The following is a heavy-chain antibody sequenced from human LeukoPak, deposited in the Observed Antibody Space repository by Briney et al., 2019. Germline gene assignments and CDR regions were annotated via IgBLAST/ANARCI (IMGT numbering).Heavy chain of an antibody. CDR1: TFTFGDYW. D-gene: IGHD6-13*01. V-gene: IGHV3-7*01. Sequence: GGSLRLSCAASTFTFGDYWMSWVRQAPGKGLEWVANIKEDGSEEYYVDSVKGRFTISRDNTKNSLYLQMNSLRAEDTAVYYCARDPAAWDYWGQGTLVTVSS. J-gene: IGHJ4*02. CDR2: IKEDGSEE. CDR3: ARDPAAWDY.